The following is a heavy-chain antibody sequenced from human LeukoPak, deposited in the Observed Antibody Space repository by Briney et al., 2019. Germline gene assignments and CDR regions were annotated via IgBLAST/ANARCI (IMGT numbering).Heavy chain of an antibody. CDR1: GGSISSYY. Sequence: PSETLSLTCTVSGGSISSYYWSWIRQPPGKGLEWIGYIYYSGSTNYNPSLKSRVTISVDTSKNQFSLKLSSVTAADTAVYYCARGYDFWSGYPFDYWGQGTLVTVSS. J-gene: IGHJ4*02. V-gene: IGHV4-59*01. CDR3: ARGYDFWSGYPFDY. D-gene: IGHD3-3*01. CDR2: IYYSGST.